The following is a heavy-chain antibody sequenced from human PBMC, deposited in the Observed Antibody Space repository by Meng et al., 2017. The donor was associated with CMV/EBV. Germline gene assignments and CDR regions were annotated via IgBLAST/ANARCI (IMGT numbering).Heavy chain of an antibody. CDR1: GFTCSSYW. V-gene: IGHV3-7*01. D-gene: IGHD3-3*01. CDR3: ARGGDFWSGYSWSYYGMDV. Sequence: GGSLRLSCAASGFTCSSYWMSWVRQAPGKGLEWVANIKQDGSEKYYVDSVKGRFTISRDNAKNSLYLQMNSLRAEDTAVYYCARGGDFWSGYSWSYYGMDVWGQGTTVTVSS. J-gene: IGHJ6*02. CDR2: IKQDGSEK.